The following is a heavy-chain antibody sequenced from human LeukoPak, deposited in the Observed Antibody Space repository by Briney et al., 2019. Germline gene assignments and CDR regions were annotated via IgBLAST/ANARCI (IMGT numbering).Heavy chain of an antibody. D-gene: IGHD6-19*01. CDR2: IYHSGST. CDR1: GYSISSGYY. J-gene: IGHJ4*02. CDR3: ARPALTDTSGHGY. V-gene: IGHV4-38-2*01. Sequence: SETLSLTCAVSGYSISSGYYWGWIRQPPGKGLEWIGSIYHSGSTYYNPSLKSRVTISVDTSKNQFSLKLSSVTAVDTAMYYCARPALTDTSGHGYWGQGSLVTVSS.